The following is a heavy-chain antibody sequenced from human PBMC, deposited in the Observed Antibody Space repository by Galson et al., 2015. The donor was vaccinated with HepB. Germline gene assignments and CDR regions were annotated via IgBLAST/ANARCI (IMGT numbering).Heavy chain of an antibody. V-gene: IGHV1-18*01. CDR2: ISGYNGNT. Sequence: SVKVSCKASSYIFNTYGISWVRQAPGQGLEWIGWISGYNGNTAFAKKVQDRVTMTTDMSTNTAYMELRNLHFDDTAVYYCARDRSKNWGHNRFDPWGQGTLVTVSS. J-gene: IGHJ5*02. CDR3: ARDRSKNWGHNRFDP. D-gene: IGHD7-27*01. CDR1: SYIFNTYG.